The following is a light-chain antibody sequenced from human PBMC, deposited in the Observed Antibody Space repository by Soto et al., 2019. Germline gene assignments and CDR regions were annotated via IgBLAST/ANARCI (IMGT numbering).Light chain of an antibody. J-gene: IGKJ4*01. CDR3: QQYDNWPPLT. Sequence: EIVMTQSPATPSVSPGEGATLSCRASQSVHSSLAWYQQKPGQPPRLLIYGASTRATGIPARFSGSGSGTEFTLTISSLQSEDFAVYYCQQYDNWPPLTFGGGTKVEIE. V-gene: IGKV3-15*01. CDR1: QSVHSS. CDR2: GAS.